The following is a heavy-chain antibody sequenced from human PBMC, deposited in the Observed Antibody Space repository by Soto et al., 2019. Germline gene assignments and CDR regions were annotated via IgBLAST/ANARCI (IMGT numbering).Heavy chain of an antibody. CDR2: INAGYGNT. CDR1: GYTFSSYA. CDR3: ARDTGDGTFDF. Sequence: QVRLVQSGAEVRKPGASVKVSCKASGYTFSSYAMHWVRQAPGQRLEWMGWINAGYGNTKSSQKFQDRVTISRDTSASTAYMELTSLRPEDTAVYYCARDTGDGTFDFWGQGTLVTVSS. J-gene: IGHJ4*02. D-gene: IGHD7-27*01. V-gene: IGHV1-3*01.